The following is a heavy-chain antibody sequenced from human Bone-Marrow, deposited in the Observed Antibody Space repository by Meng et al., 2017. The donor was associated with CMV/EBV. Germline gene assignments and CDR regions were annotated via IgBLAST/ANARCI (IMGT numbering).Heavy chain of an antibody. V-gene: IGHV3-48*03. D-gene: IGHD3-3*01. CDR1: GFTFSSYE. CDR3: ARYPYDFWSGGWFDP. J-gene: IGHJ5*02. CDR2: ISSSGSTI. Sequence: GESLKISCAASGFTFSSYEMNWVRQAPGKGLEWVSYISSSGSTIYYADSVKGRFTISRDNAKNSLYLQMNSLRAEDTAVYYCARYPYDFWSGGWFDPWGQGTLVTVSS.